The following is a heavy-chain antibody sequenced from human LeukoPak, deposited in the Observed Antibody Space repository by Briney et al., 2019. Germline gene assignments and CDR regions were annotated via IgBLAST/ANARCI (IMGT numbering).Heavy chain of an antibody. D-gene: IGHD1-14*01. V-gene: IGHV4-39*07. J-gene: IGHJ3*02. Sequence: SETLSLTCTVSGGSISSSSYYWGWLRQPPGKGLEWLGSIYYSGSAYYNPSLKSRITMSVDTSKNQFSLKLTSLTAADTAVYYCARAPETGAFDIWGQGTMVTVSS. CDR1: GGSISSSSYY. CDR2: IYYSGSA. CDR3: ARAPETGAFDI.